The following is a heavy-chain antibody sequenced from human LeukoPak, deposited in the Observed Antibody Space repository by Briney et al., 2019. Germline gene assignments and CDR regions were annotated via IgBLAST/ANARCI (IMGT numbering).Heavy chain of an antibody. V-gene: IGHV5-51*01. Sequence: GESLKISCKFSGYSFTSYCIGWVRQMPGKGLEWMGIIYPGDSGPTYSPSFQGQVTISVYKSINTAYLQWSSLQASDTAMYYCGMSGDRVPLQDDVFDVWGQGTMVTVST. CDR2: IYPGDSGP. D-gene: IGHD1-26*01. CDR1: GYSFTSYC. J-gene: IGHJ3*01. CDR3: GMSGDRVPLQDDVFDV.